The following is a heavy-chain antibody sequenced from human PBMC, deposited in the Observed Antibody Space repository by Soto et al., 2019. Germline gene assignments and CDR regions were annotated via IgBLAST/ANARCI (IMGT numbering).Heavy chain of an antibody. CDR1: GYTFTSYH. J-gene: IGHJ4*02. CDR3: ARDTPPTDY. V-gene: IGHV1-18*01. CDR2: ISAYNTNT. Sequence: QVQLVQSGAEVKKPGASVKVSCKTSGYTFTSYHISWVRQAPGQGLEWMGWISAYNTNTNYAQKXKXXXTXXTDTLMRTTYMELRSLRSDDTAVYYCARDTPPTDYWGQGTLVTVSS.